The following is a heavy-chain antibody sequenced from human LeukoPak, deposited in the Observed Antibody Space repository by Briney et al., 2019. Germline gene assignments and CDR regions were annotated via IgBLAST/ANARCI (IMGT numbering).Heavy chain of an antibody. CDR3: ARVSTVVTRLCWYFDL. V-gene: IGHV4-59*12. D-gene: IGHD4-23*01. CDR2: IYYSGST. J-gene: IGHJ2*01. CDR1: GGSIGSYY. Sequence: PSETLSLTCTVSGGSIGSYYWSWIRQPPGKGLEWIGYIYYSGSTNYNPSLKSRVTISVDTSKNQFSLKLSSVTAADTAVYYCARVSTVVTRLCWYFDLWGRGTLVTVSS.